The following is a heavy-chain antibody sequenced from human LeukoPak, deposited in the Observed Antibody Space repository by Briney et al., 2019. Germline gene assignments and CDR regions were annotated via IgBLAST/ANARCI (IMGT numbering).Heavy chain of an antibody. CDR1: GFTFSNNW. J-gene: IGHJ2*01. Sequence: GGSLRLSCAASGFTFSNNWIHWVRQAPGKGLVWVSRTNSDGSSTKYADFVKGRFTLSRDNTKNTLYLQMNSLRAEDTGVYYCARDSRADYWYLDLWGRGTLVAVSS. V-gene: IGHV3-74*03. CDR3: ARDSRADYWYLDL. D-gene: IGHD6-13*01. CDR2: TNSDGSST.